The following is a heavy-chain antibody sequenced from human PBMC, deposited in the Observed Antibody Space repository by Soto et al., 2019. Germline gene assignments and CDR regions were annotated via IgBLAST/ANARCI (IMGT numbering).Heavy chain of an antibody. CDR1: GYTFTSYA. Sequence: GASVKVSCKASGYTFTSYAMHSVRQAPGQRLEWMGWINAGNGNTKYSQKFQGRVTITRDTSASTAYMELSSLRSEDTAVYYCARDSPGYSSGWYLLRAFDIWGQGTMVTVSS. D-gene: IGHD6-19*01. CDR3: ARDSPGYSSGWYLLRAFDI. CDR2: INAGNGNT. J-gene: IGHJ3*02. V-gene: IGHV1-3*01.